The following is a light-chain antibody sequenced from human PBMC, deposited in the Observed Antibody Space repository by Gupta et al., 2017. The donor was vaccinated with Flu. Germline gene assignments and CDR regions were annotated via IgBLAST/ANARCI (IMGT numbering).Light chain of an antibody. J-gene: IGKJ3*01. CDR2: ATS. Sequence: PAFMSASVGDRVTITCRASQGMGRYLAWYQQKPGRAPKLLIYATSTLQSGVPSRFSGSGSGTEFTLTIDSLQPEDFANYYCEQSDTYPFTFGPGTKVDVK. CDR1: QGMGRY. CDR3: EQSDTYPFT. V-gene: IGKV1-9*01.